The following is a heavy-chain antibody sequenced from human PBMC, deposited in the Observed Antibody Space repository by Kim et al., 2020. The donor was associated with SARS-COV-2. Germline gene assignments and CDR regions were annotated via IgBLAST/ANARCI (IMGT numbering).Heavy chain of an antibody. J-gene: IGHJ5*02. D-gene: IGHD6-13*01. CDR3: ASIAAAGPRQGRWFDP. V-gene: IGHV4-59*13. Sequence: SETLSLTCTVSGGSISSYYWSWIRQPPGKGLEWIGYIYYSGSTNYNPSLKSLVTISVDTSKNQFSLKLSSVTAADTAVYYCASIAAAGPRQGRWFDPWGQGTLVTVSS. CDR1: GGSISSYY. CDR2: IYYSGST.